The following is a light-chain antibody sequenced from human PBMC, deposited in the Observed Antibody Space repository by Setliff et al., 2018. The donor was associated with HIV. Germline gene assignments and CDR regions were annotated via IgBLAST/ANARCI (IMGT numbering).Light chain of an antibody. Sequence: QAVVTQEPSLTVSPGGTVTLTCGSSTGAVTSGHYPYWFQQKPGQAPRTLISDTSNKHSWTPARFSGSLLGGKAALTLSGAQPEDEAAYYCFLSYSGARRVFGGGTK. CDR1: TGAVTSGHY. CDR3: FLSYSGARRV. J-gene: IGLJ3*02. V-gene: IGLV7-46*01. CDR2: DTS.